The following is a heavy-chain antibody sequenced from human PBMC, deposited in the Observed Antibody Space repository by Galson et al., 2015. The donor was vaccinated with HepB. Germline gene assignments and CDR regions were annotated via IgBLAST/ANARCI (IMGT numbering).Heavy chain of an antibody. CDR3: AKVFPERTSGWYRQALYYFDS. Sequence: SLRLSCAASGFTFSYYAMSWVRQAPGKGLEWVSAITPSGDSTYSADSIKGRFTISRDNSKNTLFLQMNSLRADDTAIYFCAKVFPERTSGWYRQALYYFDSWGQGTLVAVSP. V-gene: IGHV3-23*01. D-gene: IGHD6-19*01. J-gene: IGHJ4*02. CDR2: ITPSGDST. CDR1: GFTFSYYA.